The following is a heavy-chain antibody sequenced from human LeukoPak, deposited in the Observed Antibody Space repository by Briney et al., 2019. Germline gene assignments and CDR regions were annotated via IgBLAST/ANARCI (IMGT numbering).Heavy chain of an antibody. CDR1: GFTLSSYS. D-gene: IGHD6-6*01. J-gene: IGHJ4*02. CDR2: ISSSSSYI. V-gene: IGHV3-21*01. CDR3: ARGEWSSSPFDY. Sequence: GGSLRLSCAASGFTLSSYSMNWVRQAPGKGLEWGSFISSSSSYIYYADSLKGRFTISRDNAKNSLYLQMNSLRAEDTAVYYCARGEWSSSPFDYWGQGTLVTVSS.